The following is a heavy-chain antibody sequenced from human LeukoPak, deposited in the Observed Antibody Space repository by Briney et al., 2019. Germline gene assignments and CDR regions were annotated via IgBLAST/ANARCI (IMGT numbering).Heavy chain of an antibody. D-gene: IGHD3-10*01. Sequence: GSLRLSCAASGFTFNNYWMSWVRQAPDKGLEWVANIRQDGSEKYYVDSVKGRFTISRDNAKNSLYLQMNSLRAEDTAVYYCARAEVRGDYFDYWGQGTLVTVSS. CDR2: IRQDGSEK. CDR3: ARAEVRGDYFDY. CDR1: GFTFNNYW. V-gene: IGHV3-7*01. J-gene: IGHJ4*02.